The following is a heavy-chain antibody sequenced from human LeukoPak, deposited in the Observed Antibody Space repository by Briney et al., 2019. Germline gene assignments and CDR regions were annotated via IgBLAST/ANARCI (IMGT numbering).Heavy chain of an antibody. V-gene: IGHV3-23*01. CDR2: ISGSGGST. Sequence: GGSLRLSCAASGFTFSSYAMSWVRQAPGKGLEWVSAISGSGGSTYYADSVKGRFTISRDNSKNTLYLQMNSLRAEDTAVYYCARDLSQAYYCDSSGYYRGAFDVWGQGTMVTVSS. CDR1: GFTFSSYA. D-gene: IGHD3-22*01. J-gene: IGHJ3*01. CDR3: ARDLSQAYYCDSSGYYRGAFDV.